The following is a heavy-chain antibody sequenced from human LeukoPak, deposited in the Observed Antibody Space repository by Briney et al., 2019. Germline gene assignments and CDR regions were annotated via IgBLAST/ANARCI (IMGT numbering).Heavy chain of an antibody. Sequence: GGSPRLSCAASGFTFSSYGMHWVRQAPGKGLEWVAFIRYDGSNKYYADSVKGRFTISGDNSKNTLYLQMNSLRAEDTAVYYCAKVAYSGSYLPLGYWGQGTLVTVSS. CDR1: GFTFSSYG. J-gene: IGHJ4*02. CDR3: AKVAYSGSYLPLGY. CDR2: IRYDGSNK. V-gene: IGHV3-30*02. D-gene: IGHD1-26*01.